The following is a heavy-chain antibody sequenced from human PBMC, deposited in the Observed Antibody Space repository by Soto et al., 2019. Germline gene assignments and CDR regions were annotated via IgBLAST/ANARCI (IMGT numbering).Heavy chain of an antibody. CDR2: IIPIFGTA. CDR1: GGTFSSYA. V-gene: IGHV1-69*13. J-gene: IGHJ5*02. Sequence: SVKVSCKASGGTFSSYAISWVRQAPGQGLEWMGGIIPIFGTANYAQKFQGRVTITADESTSTAYMELSSLRSGDTAVYYCARANPHRNWFDTWGQGTLVTVSS. CDR3: ARANPHRNWFDT.